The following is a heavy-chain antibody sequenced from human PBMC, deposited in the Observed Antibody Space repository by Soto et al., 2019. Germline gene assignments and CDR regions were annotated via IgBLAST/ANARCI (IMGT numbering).Heavy chain of an antibody. D-gene: IGHD2-2*01. CDR3: AKAGYCSSTSCYEFDY. CDR1: GFTFDDYT. J-gene: IGHJ4*02. V-gene: IGHV3-43*01. Sequence: GGSLRLSCAASGFTFDDYTMHWVRQAPGKGLEWVSLISWDGGSTYHADSVKGRFTISRDNSKNSLYLQMNSLRTEDTALYYCAKAGYCSSTSCYEFDYWGQGTLVTVSS. CDR2: ISWDGGST.